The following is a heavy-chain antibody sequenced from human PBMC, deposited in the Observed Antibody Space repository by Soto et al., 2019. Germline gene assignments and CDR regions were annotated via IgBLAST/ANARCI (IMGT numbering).Heavy chain of an antibody. D-gene: IGHD3-3*01. V-gene: IGHV4-34*01. CDR1: GGSFSGYY. J-gene: IGHJ6*03. Sequence: TSETLSLTCAVYGGSFSGYYWSWIRQPPGKGLEWIGEINHSGSTNYNPSLKSRVTISVDTSKNQFSLKLSSVTAADTAVYYCARVSLRGYDFWSGYLPGLARSYYYMVVWGKGTTVTVS. CDR3: ARVSLRGYDFWSGYLPGLARSYYYMVV. CDR2: INHSGST.